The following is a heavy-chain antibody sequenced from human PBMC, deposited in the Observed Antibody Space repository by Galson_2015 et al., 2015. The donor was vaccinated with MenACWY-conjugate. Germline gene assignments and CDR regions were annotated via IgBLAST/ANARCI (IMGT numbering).Heavy chain of an antibody. Sequence: CAISGDSVSSNSAAWNWIRQSPSRGLEWLGRTYYRSKWYSDYAVSVKSRIAINVDTSKSQFSLHLNSVTPEDTAVYYCARESGRGFQYWGQGTLVAVSS. J-gene: IGHJ4*02. V-gene: IGHV6-1*01. CDR3: ARESGRGFQY. CDR1: GDSVSSNSAA. D-gene: IGHD3-10*01. CDR2: TYYRSKWYS.